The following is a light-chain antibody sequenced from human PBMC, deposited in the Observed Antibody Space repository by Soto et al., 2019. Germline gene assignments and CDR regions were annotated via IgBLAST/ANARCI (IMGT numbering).Light chain of an antibody. CDR2: RAS. CDR1: QSISSW. J-gene: IGKJ1*01. V-gene: IGKV1-5*03. CDR3: QQYNNWPPT. Sequence: DIQMTQSPSTLSASVGDRVTITCRASQSISSWLAWFQQKPGKAPKLLINRASSLESGVPSRFSGSGSGTEFTLTISSLQSEDFAVYYCQQYNNWPPTFGQGTKVDIK.